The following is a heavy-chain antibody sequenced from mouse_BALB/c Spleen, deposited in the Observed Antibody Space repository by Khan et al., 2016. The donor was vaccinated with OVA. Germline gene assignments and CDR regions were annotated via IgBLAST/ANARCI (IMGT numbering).Heavy chain of an antibody. CDR1: GYTFTDYA. CDR3: ARSHSGFAY. V-gene: IGHV1S137*01. CDR2: ISTYYGDA. Sequence: QVRLQQSGAELVRPGVSVKISCKGSGYTFTDYAMHWVKQSHAKSLEWIGVISTYYGDANYNQKFKGKATMTVDKSSSTAYMELARLTSENSAIYYCARSHSGFAYWGQGTLVTVS. J-gene: IGHJ3*01.